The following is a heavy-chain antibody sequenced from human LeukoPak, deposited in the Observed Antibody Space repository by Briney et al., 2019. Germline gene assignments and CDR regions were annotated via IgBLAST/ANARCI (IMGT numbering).Heavy chain of an antibody. V-gene: IGHV1-69*04. J-gene: IGHJ3*02. CDR1: GGTFSSYA. CDR3: ARVGYSGYDFYAFDI. D-gene: IGHD5-12*01. CDR2: ILPILGIA. Sequence: ASVKVSCKASGGTFSSYAINWVRQAPGQGLEWMGRILPILGIANYAQKFQGRVTITADKSTSIAYMELSSLRSEDTAVYYCARVGYSGYDFYAFDIWGQGTMVTVSS.